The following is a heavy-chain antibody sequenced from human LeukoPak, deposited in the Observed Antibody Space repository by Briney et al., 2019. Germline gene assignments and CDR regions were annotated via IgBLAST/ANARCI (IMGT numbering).Heavy chain of an antibody. CDR2: ISSGSSTI. D-gene: IGHD6-13*01. J-gene: IGHJ4*02. V-gene: IGHV3-48*01. CDR3: ARDPLSSSSFDY. Sequence: GGSLRLSCAASGFTFSSYSMNWVRQAPGKGLEWVAYISSGSSTIYYADSVKGRFTISRDNAKNSLFLQMNSLRAEDTAVYYCARDPLSSSSFDYWGQGTLVTVSS. CDR1: GFTFSSYS.